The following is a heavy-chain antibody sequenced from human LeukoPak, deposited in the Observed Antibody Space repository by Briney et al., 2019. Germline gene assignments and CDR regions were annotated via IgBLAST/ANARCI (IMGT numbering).Heavy chain of an antibody. J-gene: IGHJ4*02. V-gene: IGHV4-59*11. D-gene: IGHD1-26*01. CDR1: GDSISRHY. CDR3: ARERLIAGATVFDY. Sequence: PSETLSLTCTVSGDSISRHYWSWIRRPPGKGLEWIGCIYCSGSTSYNPSLKSRVTISVDTSNNQFSLKLTSMTAADTAIYFCARERLIAGATVFDYWGQGTLVTVSS. CDR2: IYCSGST.